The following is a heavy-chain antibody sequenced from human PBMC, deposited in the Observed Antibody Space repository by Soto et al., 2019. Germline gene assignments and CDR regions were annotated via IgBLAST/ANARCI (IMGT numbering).Heavy chain of an antibody. CDR2: ISGSGGST. J-gene: IGHJ4*02. Sequence: GGSLRLSCAASGFTFSSYAMSWVRQAPGKGPEWVSAISGSGGSTYYADSVKGRFTISRDNSKNTLYLQMNSLRAEDTAVYYCAKSRSYYGSVWDYWGQGTLVTVSS. D-gene: IGHD3-10*01. CDR3: AKSRSYYGSVWDY. CDR1: GFTFSSYA. V-gene: IGHV3-23*01.